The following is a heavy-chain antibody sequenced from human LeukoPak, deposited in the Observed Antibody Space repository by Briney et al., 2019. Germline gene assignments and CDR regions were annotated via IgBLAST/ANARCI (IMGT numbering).Heavy chain of an antibody. V-gene: IGHV3-53*01. CDR2: IHSGGTT. CDR3: ARGRRLGGDYYPIDF. Sequence: PGGSLRLSCAASGFTVSTNYVSWVRQAPGKGLEWVSVIHSGGTTYYADSVKGRFTISRDNSENTVYLQMNSLRAEDTAVYFCARGRRLGGDYYPIDFWGQGTLVTVSS. D-gene: IGHD2-21*01. J-gene: IGHJ4*02. CDR1: GFTVSTNY.